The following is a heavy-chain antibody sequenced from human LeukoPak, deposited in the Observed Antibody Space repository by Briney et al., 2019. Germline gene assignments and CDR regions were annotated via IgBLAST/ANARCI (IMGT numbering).Heavy chain of an antibody. J-gene: IGHJ4*02. D-gene: IGHD3-22*01. CDR1: GFTVSSNY. V-gene: IGHV3-53*04. CDR3: ATRGHYDSSGYFDY. CDR2: TYSGGST. Sequence: GGSLRLSCAASGFTVSSNYMSWVRQAPGKGLEWVSVTYSGGSTYYAHSVKGRFTISRHNSKNTLYLQMNSLRAEDTAVYYCATRGHYDSSGYFDYWGQGTLVTVSS.